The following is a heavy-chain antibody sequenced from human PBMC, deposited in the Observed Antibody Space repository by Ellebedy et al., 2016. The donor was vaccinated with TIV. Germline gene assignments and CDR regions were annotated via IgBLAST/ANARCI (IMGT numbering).Heavy chain of an antibody. CDR3: AKDLRSHRLYYFDY. D-gene: IGHD4-17*01. J-gene: IGHJ4*02. CDR2: ISGSGGST. Sequence: GGSLRLSXAASGFTFSSYAMSWVRQAPGKGLEWVSAISGSGGSTYYADSVKGRFTISRDNSKNTLYLQMNSLRAEDTAVYYCAKDLRSHRLYYFDYWGQGTLVTVSS. CDR1: GFTFSSYA. V-gene: IGHV3-23*01.